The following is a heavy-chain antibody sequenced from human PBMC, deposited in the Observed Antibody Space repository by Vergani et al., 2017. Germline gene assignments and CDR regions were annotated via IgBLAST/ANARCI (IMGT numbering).Heavy chain of an antibody. Sequence: EVQLVESGGGLVQPGGSLRLSCAASGFTFSSYWMHWVRQAPGKGLVWVSRINSDGSSTSYADSVKGRFTISRDNAKNTLYLQMNSLRAEDTAVYYCARKVLRYFDWLPDVWGQGTTVTVSS. CDR3: ARKVLRYFDWLPDV. D-gene: IGHD3-9*01. V-gene: IGHV3-74*01. CDR1: GFTFSSYW. CDR2: INSDGSST. J-gene: IGHJ6*02.